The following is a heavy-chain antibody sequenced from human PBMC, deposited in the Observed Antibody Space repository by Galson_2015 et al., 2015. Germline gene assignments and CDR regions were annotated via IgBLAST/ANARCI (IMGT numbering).Heavy chain of an antibody. CDR1: GYSFTTYW. J-gene: IGHJ4*02. CDR3: ATGGYCSSASCYNFFDY. D-gene: IGHD2-2*02. CDR2: IYPGDSDT. V-gene: IGHV5-51*03. Sequence: SGAEVKKPGESLKISCKGSGYSFTTYWIGWVRQMPGNGLEWMGIIYPGDSDTRYGPSFQGQVTISADKSISTTYLQWRSLKASDTAMYYCATGGYCSSASCYNFFDYWGQGTLVTVSS.